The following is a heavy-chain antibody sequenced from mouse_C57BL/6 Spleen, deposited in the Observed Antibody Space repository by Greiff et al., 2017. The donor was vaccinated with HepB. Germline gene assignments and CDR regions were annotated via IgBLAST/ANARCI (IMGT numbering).Heavy chain of an antibody. CDR1: GFSLTSYG. CDR3: ARKGYDYDGGYAMDY. CDR2: IWSGGST. Sequence: VQLQQSGPGLVQPSQSLSITCTVSGFSLTSYGVHWVRQSPGKGLEWLGVIWSGGSTDYNAAFISRLSISKDNSKSQVFFKMNSLQADDTAIYYCARKGYDYDGGYAMDYWGQGTSVTVSS. V-gene: IGHV2-2*01. D-gene: IGHD2-4*01. J-gene: IGHJ4*01.